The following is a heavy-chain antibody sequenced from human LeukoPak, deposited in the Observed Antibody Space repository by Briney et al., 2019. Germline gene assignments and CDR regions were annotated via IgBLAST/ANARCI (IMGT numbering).Heavy chain of an antibody. V-gene: IGHV3-48*04. J-gene: IGHJ4*02. D-gene: IGHD3-22*01. CDR1: GFTFSSYA. CDR2: ISSSSTI. CDR3: AREIVVARPLDY. Sequence: GGSLRLSCAASGFTFSSYATSWVRQAPGKGLEWVSYISSSSTIYYADSVKGRFTISRDNAKNSLYLQMNSLRAEDTAVYYCAREIVVARPLDYWGQGTLVTVSS.